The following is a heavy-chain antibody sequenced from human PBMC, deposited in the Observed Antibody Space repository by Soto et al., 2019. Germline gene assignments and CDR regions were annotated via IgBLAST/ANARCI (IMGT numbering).Heavy chain of an antibody. Sequence: QVTLKESGPVLVNPTETLTLTCTVSVFSLSNARMGVSWIRQPPGKALEWLAHIFSNDEKSYSTSLKSRLTISKDTSKGQVVLTMTKMDPVDTATYCCALSFRGDPCDYWGQGTLVTVSS. CDR2: IFSNDEK. D-gene: IGHD3-3*01. CDR3: ALSFRGDPCDY. V-gene: IGHV2-26*01. J-gene: IGHJ4*02. CDR1: VFSLSNARMG.